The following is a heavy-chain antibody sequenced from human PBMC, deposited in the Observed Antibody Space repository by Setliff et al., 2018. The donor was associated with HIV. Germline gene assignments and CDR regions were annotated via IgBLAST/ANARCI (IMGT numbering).Heavy chain of an antibody. Sequence: PGGSLRLSCAASGFTFSTYGMHWVRQAPGKGLEWVALISDDGSNKYYVDSVKGRFTISRDNSKNTLYLQMNSLRAEDTALYYCARAPRAVAGLNYYSYSYIDVWGKGTTVTVSS. CDR3: ARAPRAVAGLNYYSYSYIDV. CDR2: ISDDGSNK. V-gene: IGHV3-30*03. J-gene: IGHJ6*03. CDR1: GFTFSTYG. D-gene: IGHD6-19*01.